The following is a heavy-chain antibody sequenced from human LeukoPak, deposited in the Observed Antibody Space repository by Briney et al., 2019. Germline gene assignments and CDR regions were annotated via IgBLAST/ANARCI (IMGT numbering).Heavy chain of an antibody. CDR3: ARDLWGGARAAFDI. V-gene: IGHV1-8*01. J-gene: IGHJ3*02. Sequence: ASVKVSCKASGYTFNSYDINWVLQATGQGLEWMGWMNPNSGNTGYAQKFQGRVTMTRNTSISTAYMELSSLRSEDTAVYYCARDLWGGARAAFDIWGQGTMVTVSS. CDR2: MNPNSGNT. D-gene: IGHD1-26*01. CDR1: GYTFNSYD.